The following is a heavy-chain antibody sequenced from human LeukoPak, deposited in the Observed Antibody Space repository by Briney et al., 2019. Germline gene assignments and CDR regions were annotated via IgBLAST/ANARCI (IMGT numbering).Heavy chain of an antibody. CDR3: AKDLGSGSYYPDYFGY. Sequence: GGSLRLSCAASGFTFSSYAMSWVRQAPGKGLEWVSTISGSGGSTYYADSVKGRFTISRDNSKNTLYLQMNSLRAEDTAVYYCAKDLGSGSYYPDYFGYWGQGTLVTVSS. V-gene: IGHV3-23*01. D-gene: IGHD3-10*01. CDR1: GFTFSSYA. CDR2: ISGSGGST. J-gene: IGHJ4*02.